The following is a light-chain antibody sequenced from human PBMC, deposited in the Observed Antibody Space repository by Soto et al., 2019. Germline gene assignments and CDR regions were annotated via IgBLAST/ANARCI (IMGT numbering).Light chain of an antibody. V-gene: IGKV3-15*01. Sequence: EIVMTQSPATLSVSPGERATLSCRASQSVSSNLAWYQQKPGQAPRLLIYGASTRATGIPARFSGSGSGTEFHLTVSRVQSEDIAVYYCQQYHNWPLTFGGGTKVEIK. CDR2: GAS. J-gene: IGKJ4*01. CDR3: QQYHNWPLT. CDR1: QSVSSN.